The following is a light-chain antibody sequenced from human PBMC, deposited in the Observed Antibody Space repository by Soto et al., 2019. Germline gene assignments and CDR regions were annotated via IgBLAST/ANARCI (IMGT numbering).Light chain of an antibody. J-gene: IGLJ2*01. CDR3: NSYGGNTHVV. CDR1: SSDVGGYDF. Sequence: QSVLTQPTSASGSPGQSVTISCTGTSSDVGGYDFVSWYQQHPGKAPKILIYEVSKRASGVPDRFSGSKSGNTASLTVSGLQPDDEADYYCNSYGGNTHVVFGGGTKLTVL. V-gene: IGLV2-8*01. CDR2: EVS.